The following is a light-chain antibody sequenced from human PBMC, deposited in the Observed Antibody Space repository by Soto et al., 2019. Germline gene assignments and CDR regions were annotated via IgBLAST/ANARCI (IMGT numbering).Light chain of an antibody. CDR2: LISDGSH. J-gene: IGLJ3*02. CDR1: SGHNSYA. Sequence: QSVLTQPPSASASLGASVKLTCTLSSGHNSYAIAWHQQQPEKGPRYLMKLISDGSHSKGDGIPDRFSGSSSGAERYLTISSLQSEDEADYYCQTWSTDIRVFGGGTKLTVL. V-gene: IGLV4-69*01. CDR3: QTWSTDIRV.